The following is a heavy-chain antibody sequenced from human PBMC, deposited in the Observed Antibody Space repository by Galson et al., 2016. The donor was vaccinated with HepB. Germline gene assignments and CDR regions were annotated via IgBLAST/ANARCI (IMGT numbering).Heavy chain of an antibody. CDR1: GFTFSRSW. D-gene: IGHD5-12*01. J-gene: IGHJ4*02. CDR3: ARDHISGRGPFFDC. V-gene: IGHV3-7*03. CDR2: IKEDGSST. Sequence: SLRLSCAASGFTFSRSWMTWVRQASGRGLEWLANIKEDGSSTNHVDSVKGRFTISRDNAKTSLYLQMNNLRGEDTAVYYCARDHISGRGPFFDCWGQGIPVTVSS.